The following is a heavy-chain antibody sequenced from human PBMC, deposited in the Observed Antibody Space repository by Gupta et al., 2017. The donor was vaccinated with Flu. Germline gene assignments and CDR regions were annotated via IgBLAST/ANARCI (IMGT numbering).Heavy chain of an antibody. D-gene: IGHD2-2*01. V-gene: IGHV3-21*01. CDR3: ARYCSSTSCVYYYGMDV. J-gene: IGHJ6*02. CDR2: ISSSSSYI. CDR1: GFTFSSYS. Sequence: EVQLVESGGGLVKPGGSLRLSCAASGFTFSSYSMNWVRQAPGKGLEWVSSISSSSSYIYYADSVKGRFTISRDNAKNSLYLQMNSLRAEDTAVYYCARYCSSTSCVYYYGMDVWGQGTTVTVSS.